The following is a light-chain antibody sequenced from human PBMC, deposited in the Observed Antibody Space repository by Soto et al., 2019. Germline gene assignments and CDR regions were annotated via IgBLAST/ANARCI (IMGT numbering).Light chain of an antibody. Sequence: DIQMTQSPSTLSASVGDTVTITCRASQSVSDSLAWYQMKAGEAPKLLIFDVSNLETGVPSRFSGSGSGTEFSLTIRGLQPDDFATYFCQQYDYSRTFGQGTKVEIK. CDR3: QQYDYSRT. CDR2: DVS. V-gene: IGKV1-5*01. J-gene: IGKJ2*01. CDR1: QSVSDS.